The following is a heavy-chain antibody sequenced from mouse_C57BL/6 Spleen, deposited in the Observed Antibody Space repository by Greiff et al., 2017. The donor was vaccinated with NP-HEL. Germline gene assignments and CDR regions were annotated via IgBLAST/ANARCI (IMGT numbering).Heavy chain of an antibody. V-gene: IGHV5-6*01. CDR3: ARHPGGGYFDV. Sequence: EVQGVESGGDLVKPGGSLKLSCAASGFTFSSYGMSWVRQTPDKRLEWVATISSGGSYTYYPDSVKGRFTISRDNAKNTLYLQMSSLKSEDTAMYYCARHPGGGYFDVWGTGTTVTVSS. CDR1: GFTFSSYG. J-gene: IGHJ1*03. CDR2: ISSGGSYT. D-gene: IGHD1-1*02.